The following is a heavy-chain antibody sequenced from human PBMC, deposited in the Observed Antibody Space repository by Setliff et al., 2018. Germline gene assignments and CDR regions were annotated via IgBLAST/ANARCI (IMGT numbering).Heavy chain of an antibody. CDR1: GASVTSFDYY. CDR2: ISHGVST. Sequence: LSLTCTVSGASVTSFDYYWSWIRQPPGKGLEYIGHISHGVSTSYSPSLKSRLSISADTSKNQFSLKLTSVTAADTAVYYCARTHCTTTSCFYFHYWGQGTVVTVS. J-gene: IGHJ4*02. D-gene: IGHD2-2*01. CDR3: ARTHCTTTSCFYFHY. V-gene: IGHV4-30-4*01.